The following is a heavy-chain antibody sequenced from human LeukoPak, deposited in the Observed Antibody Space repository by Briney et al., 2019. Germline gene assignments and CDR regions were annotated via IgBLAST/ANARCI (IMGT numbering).Heavy chain of an antibody. D-gene: IGHD3-22*01. V-gene: IGHV4-38-2*02. Sequence: SETLSLTCSVSGYSISTLSNWGWIRQSPGKGLEWVASIYHGGSTNYNPSLRGRVTISMDTSKNQISLRLTSVTAADTAVYYCAREKALIDHYDFTGYDWEYWGQGSLVIVSS. CDR3: AREKALIDHYDFTGYDWEY. CDR1: GYSISTLSN. J-gene: IGHJ4*02. CDR2: IYHGGST.